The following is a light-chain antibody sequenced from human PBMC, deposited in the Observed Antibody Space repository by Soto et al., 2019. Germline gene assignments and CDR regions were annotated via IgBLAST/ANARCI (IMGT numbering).Light chain of an antibody. V-gene: IGLV2-8*01. J-gene: IGLJ2*01. CDR1: SRDVGHYDY. CDR3: SSYAGSNNLV. CDR2: EVS. Sequence: QSALTQPPSASGSPGQSVTISCTGTSRDVGHYDYVSWYQQQPGKAPKLMIYEVSKRPSGVPDRFSGSKFGYTASLTVSGLQAEDEADYYCSSYAGSNNLVFGGGTKLTVL.